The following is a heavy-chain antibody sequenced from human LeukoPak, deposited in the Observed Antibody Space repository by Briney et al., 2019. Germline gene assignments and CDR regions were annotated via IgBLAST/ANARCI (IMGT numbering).Heavy chain of an antibody. CDR1: GFTFSSDA. CDR2: ITGSDDRT. CDR3: ARDYYDSSGHFDY. Sequence: GGSLRLSCAASGFTFSSDAMTWVRQAPGKGLEWVSTITGSDDRTYYADSVKGRFTISRDNAKNSLYLQMNSLRAEDTAVYYCARDYYDSSGHFDYWGQGTLVTVSS. J-gene: IGHJ4*02. D-gene: IGHD3-22*01. V-gene: IGHV3-23*01.